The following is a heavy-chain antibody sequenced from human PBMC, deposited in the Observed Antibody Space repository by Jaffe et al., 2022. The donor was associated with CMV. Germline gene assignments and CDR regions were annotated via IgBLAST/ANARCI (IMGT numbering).Heavy chain of an antibody. J-gene: IGHJ4*02. D-gene: IGHD6-13*01. CDR3: AREIREYASRWFERYFDS. CDR2: IHSDGRP. CDR1: GFTVSNNY. V-gene: IGHV3-53*02. Sequence: EVQLVETGGGLIQPGGSLRLSCAASGFTVSNNYLSWVRQAPGKGLEWVSVIHSDGRPYYTDSVQGRFTISRDNSRNTLSLQMNNLRAEDTAIYYCAREIREYASRWFERYFDSWGQGTLVTVSS.